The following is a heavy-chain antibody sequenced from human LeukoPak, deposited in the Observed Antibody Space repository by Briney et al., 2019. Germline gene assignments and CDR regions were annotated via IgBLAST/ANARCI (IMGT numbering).Heavy chain of an antibody. CDR3: AREYTVTTKYFDY. V-gene: IGHV3-33*01. D-gene: IGHD4-17*01. CDR1: GFTFSSYG. J-gene: IGHJ4*02. CDR2: IWYDGSNK. Sequence: GGSLRLSCAASGFTFSSYGTHWVRQAPGKGPEWVAVIWYDGSNKYYADSVKGRFTISRDNSKNTLYLQMNSLRAEDTAVYYCAREYTVTTKYFDYWGQGTLVTVSS.